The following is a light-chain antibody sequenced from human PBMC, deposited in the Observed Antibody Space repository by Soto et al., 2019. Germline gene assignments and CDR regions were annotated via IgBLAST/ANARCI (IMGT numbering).Light chain of an antibody. CDR2: DAS. CDR3: QQYGTSLYT. V-gene: IGKV3-20*01. Sequence: EIVLTQSPDTLSLSPGERATLSCRASLSVTGNYLAWYQQKPGQAPRLLIYDASTRATGIPDRFSGSGSGTDFTRTISRLEPEEFAVYYCQQYGTSLYTFGQGTKLEIK. J-gene: IGKJ2*01. CDR1: LSVTGNY.